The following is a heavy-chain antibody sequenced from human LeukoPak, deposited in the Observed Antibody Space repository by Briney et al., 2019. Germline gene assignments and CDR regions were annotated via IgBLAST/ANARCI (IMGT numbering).Heavy chain of an antibody. CDR1: GVSISSSSYY. D-gene: IGHD6-19*01. Sequence: PSETLSLTCTVSGVSISSSSYYWGWLRQPPGKGLEWIGEINHSGSTNYNPSLKSRVTISVDTSKNQFSLKLSSVTAADTAVYYCAGPIAVAGHSATWGQGTLVTVSS. CDR2: INHSGST. CDR3: AGPIAVAGHSAT. V-gene: IGHV4-39*07. J-gene: IGHJ5*02.